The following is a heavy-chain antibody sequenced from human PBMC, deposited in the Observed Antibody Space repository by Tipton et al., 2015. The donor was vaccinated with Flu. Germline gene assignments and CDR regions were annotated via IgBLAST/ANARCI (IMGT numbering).Heavy chain of an antibody. CDR1: GGSISSSLHY. D-gene: IGHD3-10*01. CDR3: AGAAGDSMVRGVVRDAFDI. V-gene: IGHV4-39*07. CDR2: IYYSGAT. J-gene: IGHJ3*02. Sequence: TLSLTCTVSGGSISSSLHYWGWIRQPPGKGLEWIGNIYYSGATYYNPSLKSRVTMSVDTSKNQFSQKLSSVTAADTAVYYCAGAAGDSMVRGVVRDAFDIWGQGTVVTVSS.